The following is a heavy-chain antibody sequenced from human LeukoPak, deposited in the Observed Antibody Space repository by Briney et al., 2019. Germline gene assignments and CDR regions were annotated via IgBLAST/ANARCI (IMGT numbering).Heavy chain of an antibody. CDR1: GFTFSSYS. CDR2: ISPSGDIT. V-gene: IGHV3-23*01. J-gene: IGHJ4*02. Sequence: GGSLRLSCAASGFTFSSYSMNWVRQAPGKGLEWVSGISPSGDITYYADSVKGRFTISRDNSKNTLYLEVISLTAEDTAVYYCAKDGAWLRFGEWSQGTLVTVSS. D-gene: IGHD3-10*01. CDR3: AKDGAWLRFGE.